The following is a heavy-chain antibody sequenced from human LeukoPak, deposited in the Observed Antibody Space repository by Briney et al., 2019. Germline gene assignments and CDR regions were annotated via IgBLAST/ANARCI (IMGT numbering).Heavy chain of an antibody. CDR2: IYPGDSDT. V-gene: IGHV5-51*01. D-gene: IGHD6-13*01. CDR3: ARTYSSRWYSDY. Sequence: GESLQISFQGSGYIFTSYWIGWVRQMPGKGLEWMGIIYPGDSDTRYSPSFQGQVTISADKSISTAYLQWSSLKASDTAMYYCARTYSSRWYSDYWGQGTLVTVSS. J-gene: IGHJ4*02. CDR1: GYIFTSYW.